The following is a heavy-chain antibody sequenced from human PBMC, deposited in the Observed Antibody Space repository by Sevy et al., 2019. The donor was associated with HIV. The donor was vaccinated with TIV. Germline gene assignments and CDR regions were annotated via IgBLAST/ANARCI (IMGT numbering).Heavy chain of an antibody. J-gene: IGHJ4*02. D-gene: IGHD3-22*01. V-gene: IGHV4-59*11. CDR1: GGSISGHF. CDR2: MYDSGSS. CDR3: ARGGALTYYDTSGFQNYFDS. Sequence: LPETLSLTCTVSGGSISGHFWGWIRQSPGKGLEWIAYMYDSGSSNYNTSLRSRVTISVDTSKNQISLRLSSVTAADTAVYYCARGGALTYYDTSGFQNYFDSWGPGNLVTVSS.